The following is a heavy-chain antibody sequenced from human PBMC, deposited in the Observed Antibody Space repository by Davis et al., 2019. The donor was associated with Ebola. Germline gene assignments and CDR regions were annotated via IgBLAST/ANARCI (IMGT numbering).Heavy chain of an antibody. V-gene: IGHV3-30*02. CDR1: GFMFSTYG. Sequence: GESLKISCAASGFMFSTYGMHWVRQAPGKGLEWLAFIRNDGSKEYYVGSVKGRFTISRDNSKNTLYLQMNSLRPEDTAVYYCAKDEDSASYTFIDYWGQGTLVTVSS. CDR3: AKDEDSASYTFIDY. D-gene: IGHD1-26*01. CDR2: IRNDGSKE. J-gene: IGHJ4*02.